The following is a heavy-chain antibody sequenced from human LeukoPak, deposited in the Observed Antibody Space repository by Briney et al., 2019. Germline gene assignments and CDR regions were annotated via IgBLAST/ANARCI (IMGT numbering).Heavy chain of an antibody. Sequence: SSVKVPCMASGGTFSSYAISWVRQAPGQGLEWMGRIIPIFGTANYAPKFQGRVTITTDESTSTAYMELSSLRSEDTAVYYCAYTSPSNWFVPWGQGTLVTVSS. J-gene: IGHJ5*02. V-gene: IGHV1-69*05. CDR1: GGTFSSYA. CDR2: IIPIFGTA. D-gene: IGHD2-2*02. CDR3: AYTSPSNWFVP.